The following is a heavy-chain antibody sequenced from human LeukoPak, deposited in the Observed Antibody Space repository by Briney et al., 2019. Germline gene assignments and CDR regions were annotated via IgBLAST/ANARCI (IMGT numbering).Heavy chain of an antibody. Sequence: SETLSRTCTVSGRSISSYYWSWIRQPPGMGLDWIGYIYYSGSTNYNPSLKSRVTISVDTSKNQFSLKLTSVTAADTAVYYCARVRFGYGGFDPWGQGTLVTVSS. D-gene: IGHD3-16*01. CDR3: ARVRFGYGGFDP. CDR2: IYYSGST. V-gene: IGHV4-59*01. J-gene: IGHJ5*02. CDR1: GRSISSYY.